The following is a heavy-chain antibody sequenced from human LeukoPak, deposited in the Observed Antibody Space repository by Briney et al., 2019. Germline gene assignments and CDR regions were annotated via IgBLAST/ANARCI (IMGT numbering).Heavy chain of an antibody. J-gene: IGHJ4*02. Sequence: GGSLRLSCAASGFPFSSISMNWAPQAPGRGREWVSSISRSSSYIYYADSVKGRFTISRDNAKNSLYLQMNSLRAEDTAVYYCARDQDSYGQDYYDSSGYYRWGQGTLVTVSS. CDR2: ISRSSSYI. CDR1: GFPFSSIS. D-gene: IGHD3-22*01. CDR3: ARDQDSYGQDYYDSSGYYR. V-gene: IGHV3-21*01.